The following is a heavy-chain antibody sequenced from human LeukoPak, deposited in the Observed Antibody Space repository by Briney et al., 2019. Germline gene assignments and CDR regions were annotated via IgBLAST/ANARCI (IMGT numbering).Heavy chain of an antibody. J-gene: IGHJ4*02. V-gene: IGHV1-18*01. CDR3: AREATYGDYVY. CDR1: GYTFTSYG. Sequence: ASVEVSCKASGYTFTSYGISWVRQAPGQGLEWMGWISAYNGNTSYAQKLQGRVTMTTDTSTSTAYMELRSLRSDDTAVYYCAREATYGDYVYWGQGTLVTVSS. D-gene: IGHD4-17*01. CDR2: ISAYNGNT.